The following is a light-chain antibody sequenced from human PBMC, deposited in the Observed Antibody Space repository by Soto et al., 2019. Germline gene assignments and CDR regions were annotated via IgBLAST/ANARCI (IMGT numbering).Light chain of an antibody. CDR1: QSVRSTY. CDR3: QQYGTSPGT. CDR2: GAS. Sequence: EVVLTQSPGTLSLSPGERATLSCRASQSVRSTYLAWYPQKPGQAPRLLIYGASSRATGIPDRFSGSGSGIVFTLTITRLEPEDFGVFYCQQYGTSPGTFGQGTKLQIK. V-gene: IGKV3-20*01. J-gene: IGKJ2*01.